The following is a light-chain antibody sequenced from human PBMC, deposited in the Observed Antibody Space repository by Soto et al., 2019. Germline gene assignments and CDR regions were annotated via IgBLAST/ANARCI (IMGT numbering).Light chain of an antibody. CDR2: DVN. V-gene: IGLV2-11*01. Sequence: QSALTQPRSVSGSPGQSVTISCTGTSSDVGGYNYLSWYQQHPGKAPKLMIYDVNKRPSGVPDRFSGSKSGNTASLTISGLQAEDEADYYCCSYAGSYTYVFGTGTKLTVL. J-gene: IGLJ1*01. CDR3: CSYAGSYTYV. CDR1: SSDVGGYNY.